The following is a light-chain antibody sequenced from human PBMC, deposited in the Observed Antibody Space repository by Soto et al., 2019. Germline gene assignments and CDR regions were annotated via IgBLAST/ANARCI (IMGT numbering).Light chain of an antibody. CDR3: QQYGESSYA. J-gene: IGKJ2*01. Sequence: EVVLTQSPGTLSLSPGERATLSCRASQSVSSSYLAWYQQKPGQAPRLVIYGASSRATGIPDRFSGSGSGTDFTLTISRLEPEDFAVYYCQQYGESSYAFGQGTKLQIK. CDR1: QSVSSSY. V-gene: IGKV3-20*01. CDR2: GAS.